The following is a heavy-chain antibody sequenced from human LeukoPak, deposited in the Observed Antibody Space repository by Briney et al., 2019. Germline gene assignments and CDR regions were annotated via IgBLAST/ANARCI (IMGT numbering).Heavy chain of an antibody. V-gene: IGHV4-61*02. CDR2: IYTSGST. CDR1: GGSISSGSYY. CDR3: ARHYTVVTPDFDS. Sequence: YPSETLSLTCTVSGGSISSGSYYWSWIRQPAGKGLEWIGRIYTSGSTHYNPTLKRRVTISADTSTNKFSLKVRSVTAADTAVYYCARHYTVVTPDFDSWGQGTLVTVSS. J-gene: IGHJ4*02. D-gene: IGHD4-23*01.